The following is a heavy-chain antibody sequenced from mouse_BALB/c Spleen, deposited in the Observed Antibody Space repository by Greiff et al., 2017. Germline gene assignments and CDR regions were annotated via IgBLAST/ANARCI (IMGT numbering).Heavy chain of an antibody. CDR1: GFTFSSYG. CDR3: AREPDPY. V-gene: IGHV5-6-3*01. Sequence: EMQVVESGGGLVQPGGSLKLSCAASGFTFSSYGMSWVRQTPDKRLELVATINSNGGSTYYPDSVKGRFTISRDNAKNTLYLQMSSLKSEDTAMYYCAREPDPYWGQGTLVTVSA. CDR2: INSNGGST. J-gene: IGHJ3*01.